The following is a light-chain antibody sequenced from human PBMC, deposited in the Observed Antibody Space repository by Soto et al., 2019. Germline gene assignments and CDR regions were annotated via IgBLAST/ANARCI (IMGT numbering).Light chain of an antibody. J-gene: IGKJ2*01. Sequence: EVVLTQSPGTLSLSPGEGATLSCRSSQDVGTNYLAWYQQKPGQAPRLLIFGASSRASGVLGRFIGSGSGTDFTLTISRLEPEDSAVYYCQQFINSPYMYIFGQGTKLEI. CDR3: QQFINSPYMYI. CDR1: QDVGTNY. CDR2: GAS. V-gene: IGKV3-20*01.